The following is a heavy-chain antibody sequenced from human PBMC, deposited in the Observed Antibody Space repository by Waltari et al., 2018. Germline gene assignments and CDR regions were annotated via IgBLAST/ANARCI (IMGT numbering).Heavy chain of an antibody. CDR2: ISGSGGST. Sequence: EVQLLESGGGLVQPGGSLRLSCAASGFTFSSYAMSWVRQAPGKGLEWVSAISGSGGSTYYADSVKGRFTISRDNSKNTLYLQMNSLRAEDTAVYYCAKVDDSSGYYQSPIDYWGQGTLVTVSS. D-gene: IGHD3-22*01. V-gene: IGHV3-23*01. CDR1: GFTFSSYA. CDR3: AKVDDSSGYYQSPIDY. J-gene: IGHJ4*02.